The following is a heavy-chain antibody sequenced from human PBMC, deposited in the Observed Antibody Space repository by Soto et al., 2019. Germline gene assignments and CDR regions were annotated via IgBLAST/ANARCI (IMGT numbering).Heavy chain of an antibody. J-gene: IGHJ3*01. D-gene: IGHD2-2*01. CDR1: GGSVTSYY. Sequence: QVQLQESGPGLVKPSETLSLTCSVSGGSVTSYYWTWIRQPPGKGLEWIGYVFYSVNTNCNPSLQSRVTMSVDSSRNHFSLTLNSVTAADTAVYYCATGSRSSTSDAFDVWGRGTMVTVSS. CDR2: VFYSVNT. CDR3: ATGSRSSTSDAFDV. V-gene: IGHV4-59*02.